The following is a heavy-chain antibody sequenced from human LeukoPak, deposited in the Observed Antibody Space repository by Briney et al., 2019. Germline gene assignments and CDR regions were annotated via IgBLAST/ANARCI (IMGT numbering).Heavy chain of an antibody. J-gene: IGHJ4*02. Sequence: GGSLRLSCAASGFTFDDYAMHWVRQAPGKGLEWVSGISWNSGSIGYADSVKGQFTISRDNAKNSLYLQMNSLRAEDTAVYYCATVGMDGIQLWSYYFDYWGQGTLVTVSS. D-gene: IGHD5-18*01. V-gene: IGHV3-9*01. CDR3: ATVGMDGIQLWSYYFDY. CDR2: ISWNSGSI. CDR1: GFTFDDYA.